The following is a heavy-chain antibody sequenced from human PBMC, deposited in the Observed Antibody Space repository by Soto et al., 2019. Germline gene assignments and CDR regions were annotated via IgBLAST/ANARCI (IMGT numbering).Heavy chain of an antibody. Sequence: QVQLVESGGGVVQPGRSLRLSCAASGFTFSSYGMHWVRQAPGKGLEWVAVISYDGSNKYYADSVKGRFTISRDNSKNTLYLQRNSLRAEDTAVYYCAKARQCEQGQWYFYYWGQGTLVTVSS. CDR1: GFTFSSYG. J-gene: IGHJ4*02. CDR2: ISYDGSNK. V-gene: IGHV3-30*18. CDR3: AKARQCEQGQWYFYY. D-gene: IGHD6-19*01.